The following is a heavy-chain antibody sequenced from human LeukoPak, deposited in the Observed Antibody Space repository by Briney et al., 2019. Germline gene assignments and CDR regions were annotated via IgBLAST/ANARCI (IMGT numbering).Heavy chain of an antibody. Sequence: PGGSLRLSCAASGFTVSSNYMSWVRQAPGKGLEWVSVIYSGGSTYYADSVKGRFTISRDNSKNTLYLQMNSLRAEDTAVYYCARDQGYCTSVNCRGDAFDVWGQGSMVSVSS. J-gene: IGHJ3*01. CDR2: IYSGGST. CDR1: GFTVSSNY. CDR3: ARDQGYCTSVNCRGDAFDV. D-gene: IGHD2-8*02. V-gene: IGHV3-66*01.